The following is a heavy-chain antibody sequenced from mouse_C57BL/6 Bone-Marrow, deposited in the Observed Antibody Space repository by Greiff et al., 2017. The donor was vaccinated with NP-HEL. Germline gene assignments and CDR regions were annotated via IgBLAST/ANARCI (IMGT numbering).Heavy chain of an antibody. CDR3: ARIEGGGSMDY. V-gene: IGHV8-8*01. J-gene: IGHJ4*01. CDR2: IWWDDDK. Sequence: QVQLQQSGPGILQPSQTLSLTCSFSGFSLSTFGMGVGWIRQPSGQGLEWLAHIWWDDDKYYNPALKSRLTIYKDTSKNQVFHKIANVDTADTTTYYCARIEGGGSMDYWGQGTSVTVSA. CDR1: GFSLSTFGMG.